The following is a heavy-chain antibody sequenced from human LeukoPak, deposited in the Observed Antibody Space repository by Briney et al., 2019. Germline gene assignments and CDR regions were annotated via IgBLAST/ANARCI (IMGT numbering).Heavy chain of an antibody. CDR1: GFTVSSNY. V-gene: IGHV3-66*01. Sequence: GGSLRLSCAVSGFTVSSNYMSWVRQAPGKGLEWVSVIYGGGSTYYADSVKGRFTISRDNSKNTLYLQMNSLRAEDTAVYYCARAASVAGTYALNHWGQGTPVTVSS. CDR3: ARAASVAGTYALNH. CDR2: IYGGGST. J-gene: IGHJ4*02. D-gene: IGHD6-19*01.